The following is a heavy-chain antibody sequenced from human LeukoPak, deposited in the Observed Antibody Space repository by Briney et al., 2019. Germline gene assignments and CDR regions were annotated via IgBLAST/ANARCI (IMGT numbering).Heavy chain of an antibody. CDR1: GGTFSSYA. CDR3: ARTGYSGYSPFDY. Sequence: SSVKVSCKASGGTFSSYAISWVRQAPGQGLGWMGGIIPIFGTANYAQKFQGRVTITTDESTSTAYMELSSLRSEDTAVYYCARTGYSGYSPFDYWGQGTLVTVSS. V-gene: IGHV1-69*05. J-gene: IGHJ4*02. D-gene: IGHD5-12*01. CDR2: IIPIFGTA.